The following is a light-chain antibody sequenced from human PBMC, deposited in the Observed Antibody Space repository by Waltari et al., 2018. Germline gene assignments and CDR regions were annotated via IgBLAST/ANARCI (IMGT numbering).Light chain of an antibody. CDR3: SSYTTSSTLV. CDR2: DVT. J-gene: IGLJ3*02. V-gene: IGLV2-14*01. CDR1: RSYVGSYNY. Sequence: QSALTQPASVSGSPGQSITISCSGTRSYVGSYNYVPWYQQHPGKAPKLMIYDVTNRPSGVSNRFSVSKSGNTASLTISGLQAEDEADYYCSSYTTSSTLVFGGGTKLTVL.